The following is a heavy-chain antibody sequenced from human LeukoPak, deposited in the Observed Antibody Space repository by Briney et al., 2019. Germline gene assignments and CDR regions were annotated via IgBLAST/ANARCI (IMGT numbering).Heavy chain of an antibody. CDR3: TRGRRATHDY. J-gene: IGHJ4*02. CDR2: ISGSGGST. Sequence: GGSLRLSCAASGFTFSSYAMSWVRQAPGKELEWVSAISGSGGSTYYADSVKGRFTISRDNSKNTLYLQMNSLKTEDTAVYYCTRGRRATHDYWGQGTLVTVSS. CDR1: GFTFSSYA. V-gene: IGHV3-23*01. D-gene: IGHD1-26*01.